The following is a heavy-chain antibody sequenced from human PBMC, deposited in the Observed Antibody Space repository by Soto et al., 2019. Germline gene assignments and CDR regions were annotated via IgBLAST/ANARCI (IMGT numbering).Heavy chain of an antibody. J-gene: IGHJ5*01. D-gene: IGHD7-27*01. Sequence: SETLSLTCAVSGGSITSGAYSWSWIRQPPGKVLEWLGYISQSGATYYNPSLERRVTISMDTSKNAFSLNLSSVTADDTAVYYCARGRYCLTGRCLPNWFDSWGQGALVTVSS. CDR1: GGSITSGAYS. V-gene: IGHV4-30-2*01. CDR3: ARGRYCLTGRCLPNWFDS. CDR2: ISQSGAT.